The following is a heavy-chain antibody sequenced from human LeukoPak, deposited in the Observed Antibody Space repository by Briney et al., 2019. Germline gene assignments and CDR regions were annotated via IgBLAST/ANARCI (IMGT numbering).Heavy chain of an antibody. D-gene: IGHD1-1*01. CDR2: ISWNSGST. J-gene: IGHJ3*02. CDR3: AKGLQGTTGTTVGDAFDI. CDR1: GFTFDDYA. V-gene: IGHV3-9*01. Sequence: GGSLRLSCATSGFTFDDYAMHWVRQAPGKGLEWVSGISWNSGSTVYADSVKGRFTISRDNTKNSLYLQMNSLRAEDTALYYCAKGLQGTTGTTVGDAFDIWGQGTMVTVSS.